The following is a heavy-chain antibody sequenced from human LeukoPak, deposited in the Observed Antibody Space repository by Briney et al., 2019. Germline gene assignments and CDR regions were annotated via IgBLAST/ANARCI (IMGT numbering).Heavy chain of an antibody. CDR2: IYHSGLT. Sequence: SETLSLTCTVSGYSISSGYYWGWIRQPPGKGLEWIGSIYHSGLTYYNPSLKSRVTISVDTSKNQFSLKLSSVTAADTAVYYCARAGRGCSSTSCPLTLLNGMDVWGKGTTVTVSS. V-gene: IGHV4-38-2*02. CDR1: GYSISSGYY. J-gene: IGHJ6*04. CDR3: ARAGRGCSSTSCPLTLLNGMDV. D-gene: IGHD2-2*01.